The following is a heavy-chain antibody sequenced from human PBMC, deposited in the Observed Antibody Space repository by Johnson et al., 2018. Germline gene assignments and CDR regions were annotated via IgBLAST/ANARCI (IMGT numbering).Heavy chain of an antibody. Sequence: VQLVESGGGVVQPGRSLRLSCAASGFTFSSYGMHWVRQAPGKGLEWVAVISFDGSNKYSADSVKGRFTIPRDNSKTTLYLQMNSLRAEETAVYYCAKEWFMVTPRYYSYYRDVWGKGTPVTVSS. CDR2: ISFDGSNK. CDR3: AKEWFMVTPRYYSYYRDV. V-gene: IGHV3-30*18. D-gene: IGHD5-18*01. J-gene: IGHJ6*03. CDR1: GFTFSSYG.